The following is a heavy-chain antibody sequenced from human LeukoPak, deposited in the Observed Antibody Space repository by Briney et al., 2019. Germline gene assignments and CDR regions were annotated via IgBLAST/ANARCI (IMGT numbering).Heavy chain of an antibody. D-gene: IGHD1/OR15-1a*01. CDR1: GFTFSSYA. CDR2: INNDGSST. Sequence: GRSLRLSCAASGFTFSSYAMHWVRQAPGEGLVWVSRINNDGSSTNYADSVKGRFTISRDNAKNTLYLQMNSLRAEDTAVYFCARVDWNIDYWGQGTLVTVSS. J-gene: IGHJ4*02. V-gene: IGHV3-74*01. CDR3: ARVDWNIDY.